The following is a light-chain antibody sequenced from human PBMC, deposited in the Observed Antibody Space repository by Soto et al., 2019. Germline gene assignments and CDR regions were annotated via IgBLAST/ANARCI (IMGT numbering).Light chain of an antibody. J-gene: IGKJ1*01. CDR1: QGIRND. CDR2: AAS. CDR3: LQDYNYPRT. Sequence: AIQMTQSPSSLSASVGDRVTITCRASQGIRNDLGWYQQKPGKAPNLLIYAASSLQSGVPSRFSGSGSGTDFTLTISSLQPEDFSTYYCLQDYNYPRTFGQGTKVEIK. V-gene: IGKV1-6*01.